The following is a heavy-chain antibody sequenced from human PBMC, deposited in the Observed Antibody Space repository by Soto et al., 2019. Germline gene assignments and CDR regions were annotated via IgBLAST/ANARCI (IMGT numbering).Heavy chain of an antibody. Sequence: PGGSLRLSCAASGFTFSSYAMSWVRQAPGKGLEWVSAISGSGGSTYYADSVKGRFTISRDNSKNTLYLQMNSLRAEDTAVYYCAKDGVLYCSSSSCSNWGAFDIWGQGTMVTVSS. CDR1: GFTFSSYA. J-gene: IGHJ3*02. CDR2: ISGSGGST. CDR3: AKDGVLYCSSSSCSNWGAFDI. D-gene: IGHD2-2*01. V-gene: IGHV3-23*01.